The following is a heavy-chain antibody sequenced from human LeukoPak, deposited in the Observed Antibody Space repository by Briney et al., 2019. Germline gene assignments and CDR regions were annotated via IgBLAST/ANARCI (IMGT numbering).Heavy chain of an antibody. V-gene: IGHV3-7*01. Sequence: GGSLRLSCAASGFTFSSYWMSWLRQAPGKGLEWVANIKQDGSEKYYEDSVKGRFTISRDNAKNSLYLQMNSLRAEDTAVYYCARGYVVILDYWAREPWSPSPQ. CDR1: GFTFSSYW. CDR3: ARGYVVILDY. CDR2: IKQDGSEK. J-gene: IGHJ4*02. D-gene: IGHD3-22*01.